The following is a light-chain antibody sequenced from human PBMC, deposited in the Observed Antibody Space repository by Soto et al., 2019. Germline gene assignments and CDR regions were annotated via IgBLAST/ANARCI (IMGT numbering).Light chain of an antibody. Sequence: IQMTQSPFSLSASAGRRVTISRRASQDISNYLAWYQQKPGKVPKVLIYYASTLQSGVQSRFSGSGSGTDFTLTIRSMQPEDVATYFCKKYNSALTFGQGTRLEIK. J-gene: IGKJ5*01. CDR2: YAS. V-gene: IGKV1-27*01. CDR3: KKYNSALT. CDR1: QDISNY.